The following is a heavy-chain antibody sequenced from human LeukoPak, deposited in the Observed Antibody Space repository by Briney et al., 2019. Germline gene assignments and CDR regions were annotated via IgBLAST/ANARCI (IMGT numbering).Heavy chain of an antibody. CDR2: IIPILGIA. D-gene: IGHD6-13*01. CDR3: ARAAEPIGSSWYRY. J-gene: IGHJ4*02. Sequence: SVKVSCKASGGTFSSYAISWVRQAPGQGLEWMGRIIPILGIANYAQKFQGRVTITADKSTSTAYMELSSLRSEDTAVYYCARAAEPIGSSWYRYWGQGTLVTVSS. V-gene: IGHV1-69*04. CDR1: GGTFSSYA.